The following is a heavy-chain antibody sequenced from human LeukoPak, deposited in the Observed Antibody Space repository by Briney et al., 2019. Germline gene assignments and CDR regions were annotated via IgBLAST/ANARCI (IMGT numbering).Heavy chain of an antibody. CDR1: GASATSSY. CDR3: AGEPRLLDP. CDR2: IHYSGDI. Sequence: PSATLSLTCTISGASATSSYWTWVRQPPGKGLEFIGYIHYSGDINYNPSLRGRVTMSLDTSKNHVSLTLSSVTAEDTALYNCAGEPRLLDPWGLGTLVTVSS. V-gene: IGHV4-59*02. D-gene: IGHD5-18*01. J-gene: IGHJ5*02.